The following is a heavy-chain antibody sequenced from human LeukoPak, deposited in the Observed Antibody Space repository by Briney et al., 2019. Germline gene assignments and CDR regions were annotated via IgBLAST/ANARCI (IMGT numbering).Heavy chain of an antibody. D-gene: IGHD6-13*01. CDR2: IRYDGSNK. CDR3: AKDPEVRRVSGIAAAGPPFDY. V-gene: IGHV3-30*02. J-gene: IGHJ4*02. CDR1: GFTFSSYG. Sequence: GSLRLSCAASGFTFSSYGMHWVRKAPGKGLEWVAFIRYDGSNKYYADSVKGRFTISRDNSKNTLYLQMNSLRAEDTAVYYCAKDPEVRRVSGIAAAGPPFDYWGQGTLVTVSS.